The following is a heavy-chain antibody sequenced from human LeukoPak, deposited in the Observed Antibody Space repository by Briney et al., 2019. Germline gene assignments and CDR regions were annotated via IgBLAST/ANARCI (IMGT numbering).Heavy chain of an antibody. V-gene: IGHV1-69*13. CDR2: IILIFGTA. Sequence: ASVKVSCKASGGTFSSYAISWVRQAPGQGLEWMGGIILIFGTANYAQKFQGRVTITADESTSTAYMELSSLRSEDTAVYYCARGPGIAAIDGWGQGTLVTVSS. CDR3: ARGPGIAAIDG. J-gene: IGHJ5*02. D-gene: IGHD6-13*01. CDR1: GGTFSSYA.